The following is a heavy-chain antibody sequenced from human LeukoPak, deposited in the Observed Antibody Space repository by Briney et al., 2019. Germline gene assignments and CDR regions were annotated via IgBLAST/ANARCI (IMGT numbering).Heavy chain of an antibody. CDR1: GGSFGGYY. Sequence: SEALSLTCAVYGGSFGGYYWTWIRQPPGKGLEWIGEINDRGSTNYNPSLKSRVTMSIDTSKKQFFLNLNSVTAADTAVYYCARNSAYSSSSGVNCWGQGTLVTVSS. J-gene: IGHJ4*02. CDR3: ARNSAYSSSSGVNC. CDR2: INDRGST. V-gene: IGHV4-34*01. D-gene: IGHD6-6*01.